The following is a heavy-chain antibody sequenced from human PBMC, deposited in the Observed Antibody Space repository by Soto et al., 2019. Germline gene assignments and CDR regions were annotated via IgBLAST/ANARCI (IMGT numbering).Heavy chain of an antibody. D-gene: IGHD4-17*01. CDR3: AKDDGGDYSKGHFDY. V-gene: IGHV3-23*01. CDR2: ISGSGGSA. CDR1: GFTFRSYA. Sequence: EVQLLESGGGLVQPGGSLRLSCAASGFTFRSYAMSWVRQAPGKGLEWVSAISGSGGSAYYADSVKGRFAISRDNTENMLSLQMNSLRAEDTAVYYCAKDDGGDYSKGHFDYWGQGTLVTVSS. J-gene: IGHJ4*02.